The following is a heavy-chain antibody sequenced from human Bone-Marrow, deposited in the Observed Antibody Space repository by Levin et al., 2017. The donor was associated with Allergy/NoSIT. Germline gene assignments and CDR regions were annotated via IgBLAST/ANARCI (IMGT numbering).Heavy chain of an antibody. CDR3: ARGGLPAYYFDS. J-gene: IGHJ4*02. D-gene: IGHD3-10*01. CDR1: GGSASSYP. V-gene: IGHV1-69*04. CDR2: IIPMFGIV. Sequence: SVKVSCKASGGSASSYPISWVRQAPGQGLEWMGRIIPMFGIVKYAQKFQDRVTITADRSTSTTYMELKSLRSEDTAVYYCARGGLPAYYFDSWGQGSVVTVSS.